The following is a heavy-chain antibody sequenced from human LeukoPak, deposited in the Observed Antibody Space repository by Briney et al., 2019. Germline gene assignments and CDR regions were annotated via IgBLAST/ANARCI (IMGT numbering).Heavy chain of an antibody. J-gene: IGHJ4*02. CDR1: GLTFSSFW. D-gene: IGHD6-19*01. CDR2: IKQDGSEK. V-gene: IGHV3-7*01. Sequence: GGSLRLSCAASGLTFSSFWMSWVRQAPGKGLEWVANIKQDGSEKYYVDSVKGRFTISRDNAKNSLYLQMNSLRAEDTAVYYCARDYSSGWPGCWGQGTLVTVSS. CDR3: ARDYSSGWPGC.